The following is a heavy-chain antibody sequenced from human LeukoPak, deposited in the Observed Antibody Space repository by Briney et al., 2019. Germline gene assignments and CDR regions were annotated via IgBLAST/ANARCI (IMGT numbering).Heavy chain of an antibody. CDR1: GYTFTSYG. CDR3: ARGRNYYDSSGYYYEGDAFDI. J-gene: IGHJ3*02. D-gene: IGHD3-22*01. Sequence: GASVKVSCKASGYTFTSYGISWVRQAPGQGLEWMGLINPSGGSIRYAQKFQGRVTMTRDTSTSTVCMELSSLRSEDTAVYYCARGRNYYDSSGYYYEGDAFDIWGQGTMVTVSS. V-gene: IGHV1-46*01. CDR2: INPSGGSI.